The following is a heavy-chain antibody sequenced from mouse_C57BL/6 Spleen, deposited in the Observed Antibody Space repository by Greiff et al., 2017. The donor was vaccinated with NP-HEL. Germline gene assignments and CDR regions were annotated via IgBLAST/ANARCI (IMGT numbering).Heavy chain of an antibody. CDR3: ARWAGRDNDFDY. D-gene: IGHD3-3*01. Sequence: QVQLQQPGAELVMPGASVKLSCKASGYTFTSYWMHWVKQRPGQGLEWIGEIDPSDSYTNYNQKFKGKSTLTVDNSSSTAYMQLSSLTSEDSAGYYCARWAGRDNDFDYWGQGTTLTVSS. CDR1: GYTFTSYW. CDR2: IDPSDSYT. J-gene: IGHJ2*01. V-gene: IGHV1-69*01.